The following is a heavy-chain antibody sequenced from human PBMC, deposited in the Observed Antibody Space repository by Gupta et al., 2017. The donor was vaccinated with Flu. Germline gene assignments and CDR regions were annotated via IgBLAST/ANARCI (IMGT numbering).Heavy chain of an antibody. CDR1: GFTFPDHF. CDR2: ITSSGRSV. Sequence: QVQLVQSGGGLVNPGGSLGLSCVASGFTFPDHFMSWIRQAPGEGPEWVAYITSSGRSVYYADSVKGRFTVTRDNARNSVFLHMHNLRPQDTAIYYCARDRRDLDKGYYYYYMDVWGKGATVTVSS. CDR3: ARDRRDLDKGYYYYYMDV. D-gene: IGHD3-9*01. J-gene: IGHJ6*03. V-gene: IGHV3-11*01.